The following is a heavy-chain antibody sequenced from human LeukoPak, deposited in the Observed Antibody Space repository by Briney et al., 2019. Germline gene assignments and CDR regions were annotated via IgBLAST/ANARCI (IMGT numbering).Heavy chain of an antibody. CDR1: GYIFTSYG. Sequence: ASVKVSCKASGYIFTSYGISWVRQAPGQGLEWMGWMSVYNVTNYPQRLQGRVTMTTDTSTTTAYMELRSLRSDDTAVYYCARDINGYYYDSHGYYPTDLWGQGTLVTVSS. V-gene: IGHV1-18*01. CDR2: MSVYNVT. J-gene: IGHJ5*02. D-gene: IGHD3-22*01. CDR3: ARDINGYYYDSHGYYPTDL.